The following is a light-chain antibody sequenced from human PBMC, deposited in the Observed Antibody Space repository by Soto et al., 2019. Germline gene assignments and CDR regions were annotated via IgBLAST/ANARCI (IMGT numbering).Light chain of an antibody. Sequence: DVQMTQSPSSQSASIGTRVTITCQASQNITNNLSWYQQKPGKAPNLLIYHASKLAKGVTSRFSGSGSGTDFSFIISSLQTEDIGTYYCQQYDILPITSGRGTRLAI. J-gene: IGKJ5*01. V-gene: IGKV1-33*01. CDR3: QQYDILPIT. CDR1: QNITNN. CDR2: HAS.